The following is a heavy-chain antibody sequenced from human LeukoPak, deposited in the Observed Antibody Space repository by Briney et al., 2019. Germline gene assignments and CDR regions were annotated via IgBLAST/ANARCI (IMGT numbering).Heavy chain of an antibody. D-gene: IGHD6-13*01. CDR3: ARVGWYSSSWYFYNYYYYYMDV. Sequence: PGGSLRLSCAASGFTFSSYSMNWVRQAPGKGLEWVSSISSSSSYIYYADSVKGRFTISRDNAKNSLYLQMNSLRAEDTAVYYCARVGWYSSSWYFYNYYYYYMDVWGKGTTVTVS. J-gene: IGHJ6*03. V-gene: IGHV3-21*01. CDR1: GFTFSSYS. CDR2: ISSSSSYI.